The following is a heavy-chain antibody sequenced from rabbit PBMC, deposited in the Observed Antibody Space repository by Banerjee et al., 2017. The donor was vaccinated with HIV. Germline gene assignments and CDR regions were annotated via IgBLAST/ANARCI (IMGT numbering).Heavy chain of an antibody. CDR3: AREGTGYGGYGYGNTHNL. Sequence: QSLEESGGDLVKPGASLTLTCTASGFTLSSYWMCWVRQAPGKGLEWIACIHTSSSGRTYYASWAKGRFTISKTSSTTVTLQMTSLTAADTATYFCAREGTGYGGYGYGNTHNLWGPGTLVTVS. CDR1: GFTLSSYW. D-gene: IGHD6-1*01. V-gene: IGHV1S40*01. J-gene: IGHJ4*01. CDR2: IHTSSSGRT.